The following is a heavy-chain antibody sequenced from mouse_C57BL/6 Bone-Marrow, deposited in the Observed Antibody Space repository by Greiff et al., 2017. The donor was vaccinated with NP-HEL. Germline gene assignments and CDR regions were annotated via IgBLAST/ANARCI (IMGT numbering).Heavy chain of an antibody. CDR3: ARGGLLLRRYYAMDY. CDR2: ISYDGSN. V-gene: IGHV3-6*01. CDR1: RYSITSGYY. Sequence: EVQLQESGPGLVKPSQSLSLTCSVTRYSITSGYYWNWIRQFPGNKLEWMGYISYDGSNNYNPSLKNRISITRDTSKNQFFLKLNSVTTEDTATYYCARGGLLLRRYYAMDYWGQGTSVTVSS. D-gene: IGHD1-1*01. J-gene: IGHJ4*01.